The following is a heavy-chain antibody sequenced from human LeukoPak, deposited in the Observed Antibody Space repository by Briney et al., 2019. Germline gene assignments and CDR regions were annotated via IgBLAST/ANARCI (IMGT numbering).Heavy chain of an antibody. CDR3: ARPPIDRNAYDFGSAWDYMDV. V-gene: IGHV3-74*03. CDR1: GFTFSTHW. Sequence: PGGSLRLSCAASGFTFSTHWMFWVRQSPGKGLVWVSRINDDGSSTTYADSVRGRFTISRDNAKNTLYLQMTGLRAEDTAVYFCARPPIDRNAYDFGSAWDYMDVWGKGTTVTVSS. CDR2: INDDGSST. J-gene: IGHJ6*03. D-gene: IGHD3-16*01.